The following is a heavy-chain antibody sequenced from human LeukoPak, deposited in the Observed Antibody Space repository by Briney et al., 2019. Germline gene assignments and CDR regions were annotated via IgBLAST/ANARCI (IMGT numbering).Heavy chain of an antibody. Sequence: GGSLRLSCAASGFTFSSYAMHWVRQAPGKGLEWVAVISYDGSNKYYADSVKGRFTISRDNSKNTLYLQMNSLRAEDTAVYYCARKYYYDSSGADAFDIWGQGTMVTVSS. V-gene: IGHV3-30-3*01. J-gene: IGHJ3*02. CDR2: ISYDGSNK. CDR1: GFTFSSYA. D-gene: IGHD3-22*01. CDR3: ARKYYYDSSGADAFDI.